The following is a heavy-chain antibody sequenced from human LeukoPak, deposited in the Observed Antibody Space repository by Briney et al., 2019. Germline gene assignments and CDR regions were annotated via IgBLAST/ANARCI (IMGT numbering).Heavy chain of an antibody. J-gene: IGHJ3*02. CDR1: GGSISSYY. Sequence: SETLSLTCTVSGGSISSYYWSWIRQTPGKGLEWIGYIYYSGSTSYNPSLKSRGTISVDTSKIQFSLKLTSVTAADTAVYYCARGYSSGWYAFDIWGQGTMVTVSS. D-gene: IGHD6-19*01. CDR2: IYYSGST. CDR3: ARGYSSGWYAFDI. V-gene: IGHV4-59*01.